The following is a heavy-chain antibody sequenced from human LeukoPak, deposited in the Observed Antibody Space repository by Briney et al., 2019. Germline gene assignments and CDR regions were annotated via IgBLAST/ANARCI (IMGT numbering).Heavy chain of an antibody. CDR2: ISGHNGQT. V-gene: IGHV1-18*01. Sequence: GASVKVSCKASGYSVISYGVSWGRQAPGQGLEWMGWISGHNGQTSYAQKLQGRVTMTTETSTSTVYMELRSLRSDDTAVYYCARWGPDFWSDYYPFDYWGQGTLVIVSS. D-gene: IGHD3-3*01. J-gene: IGHJ4*02. CDR3: ARWGPDFWSDYYPFDY. CDR1: GYSVISYG.